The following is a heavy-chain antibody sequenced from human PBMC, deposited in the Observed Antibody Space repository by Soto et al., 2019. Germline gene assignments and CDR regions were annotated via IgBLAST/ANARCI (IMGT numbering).Heavy chain of an antibody. D-gene: IGHD3-3*01. J-gene: IGHJ4*02. CDR1: GFTFSSYA. CDR3: ARVFSAFLQFRGFGGIIGGLDY. CDR2: ISYDGSNK. Sequence: QVQLVESGGGVVQPGRSLRLSCAASGFTFSSYAMHWVRQAPGKGLEWVAVISYDGSNKYYADSVKGRFTISRDNSKNTLYLQMNSLRAEDTAVYYCARVFSAFLQFRGFGGIIGGLDYWGQGTLVTVSS. V-gene: IGHV3-30-3*01.